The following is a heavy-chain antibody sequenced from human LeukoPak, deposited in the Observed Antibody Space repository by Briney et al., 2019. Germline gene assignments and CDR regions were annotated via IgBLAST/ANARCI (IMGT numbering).Heavy chain of an antibody. CDR1: GFTFSSYA. J-gene: IGHJ4*02. V-gene: IGHV3-30-3*01. Sequence: QLGRSLRLSCAASGFTFSSYAMHWVRQAPGKGLEWVAVISYDGSNKYYADSVKGRFTISRDNSKNTLYLQMNSLRAEDTAVYYCARGLGEENDYWGQGTLVTVSS. CDR3: ARGLGEENDY. D-gene: IGHD1-26*01. CDR2: ISYDGSNK.